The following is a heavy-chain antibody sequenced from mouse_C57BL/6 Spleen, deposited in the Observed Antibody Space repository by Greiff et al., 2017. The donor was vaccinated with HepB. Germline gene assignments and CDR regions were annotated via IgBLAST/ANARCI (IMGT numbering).Heavy chain of an antibody. CDR2: VYPGSGSI. CDR1: GYTFTEYT. V-gene: IGHV1-62-2*01. CDR3: TRNEGVHYYDYDVGYAMDY. Sequence: VQLQESGAELVKPGASVKLSCKASGYTFTEYTIHWVKQRSGQGLEWIGWVYPGSGSIKYNEKFKDKDTLTADKSSSKVYMKLSRLTSEDYEVYFCTRNEGVHYYDYDVGYAMDYWGQGTSVTVSS. D-gene: IGHD2-4*01. J-gene: IGHJ4*01.